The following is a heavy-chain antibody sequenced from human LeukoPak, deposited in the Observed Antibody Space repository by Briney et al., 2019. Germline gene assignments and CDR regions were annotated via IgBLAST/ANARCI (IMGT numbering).Heavy chain of an antibody. V-gene: IGHV4-34*01. CDR1: GGSFSGYY. CDR2: INHSGGT. Sequence: PSETLSLACAVYGGSFSGYYWSWIRQPPGKGLEWIGEINHSGGTKYNPSLKSRVTISVDTSKNQFSLKLSSVTAADTAMYYCARAGQLRYMDVWGKGTAVTVSS. J-gene: IGHJ6*03. CDR3: ARAGQLRYMDV.